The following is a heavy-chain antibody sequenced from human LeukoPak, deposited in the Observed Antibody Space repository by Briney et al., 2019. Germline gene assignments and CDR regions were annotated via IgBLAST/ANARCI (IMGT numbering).Heavy chain of an antibody. CDR1: GFTFSSYW. CDR2: IKQDGSEK. Sequence: PGGSLRLSCAASGFTFSSYWMSWVRQAPGKGLEWVANIKQDGSEKYYVDSVKGRFPISRDNAKNSLYLQMNSLRAEATAVYYCARATGPSTSWVYYYYYMDVWGKGTTVTVSS. V-gene: IGHV3-7*01. D-gene: IGHD2-2*01. J-gene: IGHJ6*03. CDR3: ARATGPSTSWVYYYYYMDV.